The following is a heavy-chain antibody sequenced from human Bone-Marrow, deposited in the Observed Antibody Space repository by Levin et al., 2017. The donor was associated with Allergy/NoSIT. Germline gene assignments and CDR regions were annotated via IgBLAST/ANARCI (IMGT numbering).Heavy chain of an antibody. V-gene: IGHV3-30-3*01. Sequence: GESLKISCAASGFTFSRYAMHWVRQAPGKGLEWVAIIAYDGSNKYYADSVKGRFTVSRDNSKNTLYLQVNSLRAEDTAVYYCARDGNDILTGSWAFDIWGQGTMVTVSS. D-gene: IGHD3-9*01. CDR2: IAYDGSNK. CDR3: ARDGNDILTGSWAFDI. J-gene: IGHJ3*02. CDR1: GFTFSRYA.